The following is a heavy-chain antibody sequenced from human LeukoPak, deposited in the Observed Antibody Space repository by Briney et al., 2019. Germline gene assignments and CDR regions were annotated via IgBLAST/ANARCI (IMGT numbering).Heavy chain of an antibody. V-gene: IGHV3-30*02. J-gene: IGHJ3*02. CDR3: AKDQVPAAIGDAFDI. D-gene: IGHD2-2*02. CDR2: IRYDGSNK. Sequence: GGSLRLSCAASGFTFSDYTMNWVRQAPGKGLEWVAFIRYDGSNKYYADSVKGRFTISRDNSKNTLYLQMNSLRAEDTAVYYCAKDQVPAAIGDAFDIWGQGTMVTVSS. CDR1: GFTFSDYT.